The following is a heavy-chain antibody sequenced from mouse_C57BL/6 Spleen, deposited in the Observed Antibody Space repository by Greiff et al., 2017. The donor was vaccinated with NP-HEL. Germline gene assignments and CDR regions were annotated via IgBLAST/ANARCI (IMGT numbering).Heavy chain of an antibody. Sequence: QVQLQQPGAELVRPGSSVKLSCKASGYTFTSYWMDWVKQRPGQGLEWIGNIYPSDSETHYKQKFKDKATLTVDKSSSTAYMQLSSLTSEDSAVYYCARIYYYGSTLFAYWGQGTLVTVSA. CDR2: IYPSDSET. CDR3: ARIYYYGSTLFAY. CDR1: GYTFTSYW. V-gene: IGHV1-61*01. J-gene: IGHJ3*01. D-gene: IGHD1-1*01.